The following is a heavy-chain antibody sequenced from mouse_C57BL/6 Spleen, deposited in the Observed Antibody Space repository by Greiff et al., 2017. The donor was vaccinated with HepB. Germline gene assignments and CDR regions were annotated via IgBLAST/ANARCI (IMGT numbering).Heavy chain of an antibody. CDR1: GFTFSSYT. D-gene: IGHD1-1*01. V-gene: IGHV5-9*01. J-gene: IGHJ2*01. CDR2: ISGGGGNT. Sequence: EVQWVESGGGLVKPGGSLKLSCAASGFTFSSYTMSWVRQTPEKRLEWVATISGGGGNTYYPDSVKGRFTISRDNAKNTLYLQMSSLRSEDTALYYCARQEGYYGSSYQYYFDYWGQGTTLTVSS. CDR3: ARQEGYYGSSYQYYFDY.